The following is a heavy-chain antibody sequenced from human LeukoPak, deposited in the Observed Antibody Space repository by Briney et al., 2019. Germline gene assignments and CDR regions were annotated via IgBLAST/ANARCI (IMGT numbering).Heavy chain of an antibody. CDR2: IIPIFGTA. D-gene: IGHD3-10*01. Sequence: SVKVSCKTSGGTFSNYAISWVRQAPGQGLEWMGRIIPIFGTANCAQKFQGRVTIIADQSSSTAYMELSSLRSEDTAMYYCARDKGRYFGSKTYYNDFFDYWGQGTLVTVSS. CDR3: ARDKGRYFGSKTYYNDFFDY. V-gene: IGHV1-69*15. J-gene: IGHJ4*02. CDR1: GGTFSNYA.